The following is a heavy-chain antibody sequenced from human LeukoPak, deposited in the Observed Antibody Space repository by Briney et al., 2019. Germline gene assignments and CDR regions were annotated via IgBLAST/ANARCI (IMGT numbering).Heavy chain of an antibody. CDR2: LYSDGRSL. J-gene: IGHJ4*02. Sequence: GGSLRLSCAGSGFNFTGYWMHWVRQAPGKGLEWISRLYSDGRSLTYADSVMGRFTISRDNAKNMLYLQMNSLRAEDTAVYYCARGRGLGELVVASFDSWGQGILVTVSS. V-gene: IGHV3-74*03. D-gene: IGHD2-15*01. CDR3: ARGRGLGELVVASFDS. CDR1: GFNFTGYW.